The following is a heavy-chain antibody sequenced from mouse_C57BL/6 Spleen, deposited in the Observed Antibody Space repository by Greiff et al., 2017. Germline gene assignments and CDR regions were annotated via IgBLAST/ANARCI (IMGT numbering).Heavy chain of an antibody. CDR3: ARPSDESSY. V-gene: IGHV1-80*01. J-gene: IGHJ2*01. Sequence: QVQLKESGAELVKPGASVKISCKASGYAFSSYWMNWVKQRPGKGLEWIGQIYPGDGDINYNGSFKGKATLTADKSYSTAYLQRSSLTSEDSAVYCCARPSDESSYWGQGTTLTVAA. CDR1: GYAFSSYW. CDR2: IYPGDGDI. D-gene: IGHD1-1*01.